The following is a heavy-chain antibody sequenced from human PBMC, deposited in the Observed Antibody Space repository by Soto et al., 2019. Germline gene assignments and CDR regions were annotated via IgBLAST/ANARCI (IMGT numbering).Heavy chain of an antibody. CDR3: ASQGDYYDSSGYRGWFDP. J-gene: IGHJ5*02. V-gene: IGHV3-11*06. Sequence: QVQLVESGGGLVKPGGSLRLSCAASGFTFSDYYMSWIRQAPGKGLEWVSYISSSSSYTNYADSVKGRFTISRDNAKHSLYLQMNSLRDEDTAVYYCASQGDYYDSSGYRGWFDPWGQGTLVTVSS. CDR2: ISSSSSYT. CDR1: GFTFSDYY. D-gene: IGHD3-22*01.